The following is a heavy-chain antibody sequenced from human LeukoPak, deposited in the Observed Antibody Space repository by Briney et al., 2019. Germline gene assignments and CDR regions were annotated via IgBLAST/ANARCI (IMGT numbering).Heavy chain of an antibody. J-gene: IGHJ4*02. Sequence: PSEALSLTCTVSGGSISSYYWSWIRQPPGKGLEWIGYIYYSGSTNYSPSLKSRVTISVDTSKNQFSLKLSSVTAADTAVYYCARLGAPGGGSYYFDYWGQGTLVTVSS. CDR3: ARLGAPGGGSYYFDY. D-gene: IGHD2-15*01. CDR1: GGSISSYY. CDR2: IYYSGST. V-gene: IGHV4-59*01.